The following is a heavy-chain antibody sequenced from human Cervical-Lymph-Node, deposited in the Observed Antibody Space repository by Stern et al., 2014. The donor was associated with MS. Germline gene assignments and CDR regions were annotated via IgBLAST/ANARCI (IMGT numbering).Heavy chain of an antibody. Sequence: EMQLVESGRGLVQPGGSLRLSCAAAGFTFSSYSMNWVRQAPGKGLEWVSYIRSGSTTIYYADSVKGRFTISRDNAKNSLYLQMNSLRAEDTAVYYCARDMHVWGQGTTVTVSS. V-gene: IGHV3-48*01. J-gene: IGHJ6*02. CDR3: ARDMHV. CDR2: IRSGSTTI. CDR1: GFTFSSYS.